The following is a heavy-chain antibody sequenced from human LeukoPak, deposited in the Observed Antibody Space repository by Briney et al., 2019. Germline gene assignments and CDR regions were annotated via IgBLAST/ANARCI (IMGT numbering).Heavy chain of an antibody. CDR3: AISLAVPY. CDR1: GGTFSSYA. Sequence: SVKVSCKSSGGTFSSYAINWVRQAPGQGLEWMGRIIPILGIANYAQKFQGRVTITADKSTSTAYMELSSLRSEDTAMYYCAISLAVPYWGQGTLVTVSS. J-gene: IGHJ4*02. CDR2: IIPILGIA. V-gene: IGHV1-69*04. D-gene: IGHD6-19*01.